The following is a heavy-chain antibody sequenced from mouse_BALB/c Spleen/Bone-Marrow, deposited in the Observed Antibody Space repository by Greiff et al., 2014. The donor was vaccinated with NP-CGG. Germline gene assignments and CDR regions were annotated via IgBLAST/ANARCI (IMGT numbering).Heavy chain of an antibody. J-gene: IGHJ4*01. CDR2: INSNNGGN. Sequence: VQLKESGPELVKPGASVKISCKTSGYTFTEYTMHWVKQSHGKSLEWIGGINSNNGGNSYNQEFKGKVTLTVDKSSSTAYMELRSLTFEDSAVYYCARSKGIRGAMDYWGQGTSVTVSS. V-gene: IGHV1-18*01. CDR1: GYTFTEYT. CDR3: ARSKGIRGAMDY.